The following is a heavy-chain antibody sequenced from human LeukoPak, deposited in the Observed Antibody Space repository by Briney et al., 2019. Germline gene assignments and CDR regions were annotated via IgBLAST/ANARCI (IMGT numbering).Heavy chain of an antibody. CDR2: IKPDNIEK. D-gene: IGHD3-10*01. CDR1: GFTFSSYW. J-gene: IGHJ3*01. Sequence: GGSLRLSCAASGFTFSSYWMDWVRQVPGKGLEWVANIKPDNIEKYFVGSVKGRFAISRDNGKNSLYLQMNSLRVEDTAVYYCAREGMVRGVPDAFDLWGQGTVVTVSS. CDR3: AREGMVRGVPDAFDL. V-gene: IGHV3-7*01.